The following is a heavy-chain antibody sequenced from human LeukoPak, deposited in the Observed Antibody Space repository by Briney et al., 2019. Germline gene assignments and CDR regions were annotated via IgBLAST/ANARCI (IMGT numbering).Heavy chain of an antibody. Sequence: GGSLRLSCAASGFIFSNYAMHWVRQAPGKGLEWVAVISYDGSNKYYAHSVKGRFTISRDNAKSTLYLQMDSLRAGDTAVYYCASTPNGVAAIYFDYWGQGTLVTVSS. D-gene: IGHD2-15*01. CDR3: ASTPNGVAAIYFDY. CDR1: GFIFSNYA. V-gene: IGHV3-30*04. J-gene: IGHJ4*02. CDR2: ISYDGSNK.